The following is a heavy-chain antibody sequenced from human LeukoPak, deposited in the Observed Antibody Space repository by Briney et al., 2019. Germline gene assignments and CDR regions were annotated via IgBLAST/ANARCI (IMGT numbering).Heavy chain of an antibody. CDR1: GFTSNY. D-gene: IGHD5-24*01. CDR3: ASDGYNYFEF. J-gene: IGHJ4*02. V-gene: IGHV3-53*01. Sequence: GGSLRLSCAASGFTSNYMSWVRQAPGKGLEWISLIYTDGTTTFYADSVKGRFTLSRDNSKNTFYLQMNGLRPEDTAVYYCASDGYNYFEFWGQGTLVIVSS. CDR2: IYTDGTT.